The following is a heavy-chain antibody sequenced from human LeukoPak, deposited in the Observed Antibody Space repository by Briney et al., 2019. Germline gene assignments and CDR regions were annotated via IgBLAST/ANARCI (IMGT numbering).Heavy chain of an antibody. D-gene: IGHD2-15*01. Sequence: SETQSLTCTVSGGSISSSSYYWGWIRQPPGKGLEWIGSIYYSGSTNYNPSLKSRVTISVDKSKNQFSLKLSSVTAADTAVYYCARYCSGGSCYSENWFDPWGQGTLVTVSS. CDR3: ARYCSGGSCYSENWFDP. J-gene: IGHJ5*02. V-gene: IGHV4-39*07. CDR1: GGSISSSSYY. CDR2: IYYSGST.